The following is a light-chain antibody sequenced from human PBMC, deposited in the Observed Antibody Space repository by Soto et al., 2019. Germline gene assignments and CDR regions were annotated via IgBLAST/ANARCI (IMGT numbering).Light chain of an antibody. V-gene: IGKV1-8*01. J-gene: IGKJ1*01. CDR1: QGISSY. CDR3: QQSYSSPPT. CDR2: AAS. Sequence: AIRMTQSPSSLSASTGDRITITCRASQGISSYLAWYQQKPGIAPKLLIFAASSLQSGVPSRFSGSRSGPDFTLTISSLQPEDFATYYCQQSYSSPPTFGQGTKVDIK.